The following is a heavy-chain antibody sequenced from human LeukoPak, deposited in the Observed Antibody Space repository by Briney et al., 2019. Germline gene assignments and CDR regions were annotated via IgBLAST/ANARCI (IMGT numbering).Heavy chain of an antibody. V-gene: IGHV3-23*01. Sequence: PGGSLRLSCAASGFTFSSYAMSWVRQAPGKGLEWVSTISDSGGSTYYADSVKGRFTISRDNSKNTLYLQMNSLRAEDTAVYCCAKKPSSGYYYIDYWGQGTLVIVSS. CDR1: GFTFSSYA. CDR2: ISDSGGST. CDR3: AKKPSSGYYYIDY. D-gene: IGHD3-22*01. J-gene: IGHJ4*02.